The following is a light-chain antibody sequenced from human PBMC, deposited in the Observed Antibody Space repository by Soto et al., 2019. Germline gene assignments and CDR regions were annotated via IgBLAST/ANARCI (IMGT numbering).Light chain of an antibody. CDR2: KDS. CDR1: VLPKQF. V-gene: IGLV3-25*03. J-gene: IGLJ2*01. Sequence: SYELTQPPSVSVSPGQTARITCSGDVLPKQFVYWYQQKSGQAPELVIYKDSDRPSGIPELFSGSTSGTSVTLTISAVQAEDEADYYCQSADSSDSFRVVFGGGTQLTVL. CDR3: QSADSSDSFRVV.